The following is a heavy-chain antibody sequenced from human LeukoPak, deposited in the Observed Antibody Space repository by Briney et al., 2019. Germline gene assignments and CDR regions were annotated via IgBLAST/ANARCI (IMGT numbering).Heavy chain of an antibody. V-gene: IGHV3-33*08. J-gene: IGHJ3*02. CDR3: ARSGGNGAFDI. D-gene: IGHD4-23*01. CDR2: ISYNGVVK. CDR1: GYTFSDYG. Sequence: GGFLRLSCTASGYTFSDYGMHWVRQAPGKGLEWVSGISYNGVVKFYADSVKGRFIISRDNSKNSLYLQMNSLRAEDTAVYYCARSGGNGAFDIWGQGTMVTVSS.